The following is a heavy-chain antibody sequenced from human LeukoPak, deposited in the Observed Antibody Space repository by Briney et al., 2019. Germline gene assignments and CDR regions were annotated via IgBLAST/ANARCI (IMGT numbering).Heavy chain of an antibody. CDR2: ISSSSSYI. CDR3: AKDQREYCSSTSCYLFHY. Sequence: GGSLRLSCAASGFTFSSYSMNWVRQAPGKGLEWVSSISSSSSYIYYADSVKGRFTISRDNSKNTLYLQMNSLRAEDTAIYYCAKDQREYCSSTSCYLFHYWGQGTLVTVSS. V-gene: IGHV3-21*04. J-gene: IGHJ4*02. D-gene: IGHD2-2*01. CDR1: GFTFSSYS.